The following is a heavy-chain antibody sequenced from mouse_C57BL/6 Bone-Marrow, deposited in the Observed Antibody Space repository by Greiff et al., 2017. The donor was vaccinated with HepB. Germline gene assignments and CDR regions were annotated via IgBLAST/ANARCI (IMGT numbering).Heavy chain of an antibody. J-gene: IGHJ2*01. CDR1: GYSITSGYY. CDR2: ISYDGSN. V-gene: IGHV3-6*01. D-gene: IGHD1-2*01. Sequence: EVKLQESGPGLVKPSQSLSLTCSVTGYSITSGYYWNWIRQFPGNKLEWMGYISYDGSNNYNPSLKNRISITRDTSKNQFFLKLNSVTTEDTATYYCARGIHYYFDYWGQGTTLTVSS. CDR3: ARGIHYYFDY.